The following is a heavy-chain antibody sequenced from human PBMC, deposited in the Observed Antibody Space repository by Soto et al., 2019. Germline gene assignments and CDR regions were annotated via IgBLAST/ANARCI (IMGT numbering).Heavy chain of an antibody. CDR3: AKDRAGYDAFDI. Sequence: QVQLVESGGGVVQPGRSLRLSCAASGFTFSSYGMHWVRQAPGKGLEWVAVISYDGSNKYYADSVKGRFTISRDNSKNTLYLQMSSLRAEDTAVYYCAKDRAGYDAFDIWGQGTMVTVSS. J-gene: IGHJ3*02. CDR2: ISYDGSNK. CDR1: GFTFSSYG. D-gene: IGHD3-9*01. V-gene: IGHV3-30*18.